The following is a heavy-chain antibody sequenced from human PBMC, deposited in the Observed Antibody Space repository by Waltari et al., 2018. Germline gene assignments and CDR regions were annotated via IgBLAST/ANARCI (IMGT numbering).Heavy chain of an antibody. J-gene: IGHJ5*02. D-gene: IGHD6-19*01. Sequence: EVQLVESGGGLIQPGGSLRLSCAASGFTVSSNYMSWVRQAPGKGLEWVSVIYSGGSTYYADSVKGRFTISRDNSKNTLYLQMNSLRAEDTAVYYCARFRVAVAGTSWFDPWGQGTLVTVSS. CDR3: ARFRVAVAGTSWFDP. V-gene: IGHV3-53*01. CDR2: IYSGGST. CDR1: GFTVSSNY.